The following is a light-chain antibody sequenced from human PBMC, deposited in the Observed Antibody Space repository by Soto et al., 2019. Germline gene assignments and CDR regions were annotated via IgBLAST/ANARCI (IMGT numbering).Light chain of an antibody. CDR3: SSYAASIDLGV. Sequence: QSALTQPPSASGSPGQSVTISCIGTSSDGGGYNYVSWYQQHPGKAPKLMIYEVSKRPSGVPDRFSGSKSGNTASLSVSGLQAEDEADYYCSSYAASIDLGVFGGGTQLTVL. CDR2: EVS. CDR1: SSDGGGYNY. V-gene: IGLV2-8*01. J-gene: IGLJ2*01.